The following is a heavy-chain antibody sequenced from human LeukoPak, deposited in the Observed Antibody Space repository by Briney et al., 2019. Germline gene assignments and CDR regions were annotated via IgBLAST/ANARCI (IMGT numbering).Heavy chain of an antibody. CDR3: VRGSRVYCGGDCYYY. V-gene: IGHV4-34*01. CDR1: GGSFSGYY. D-gene: IGHD2-21*02. CDR2: INPSGST. J-gene: IGHJ4*02. Sequence: SETLSLTCTVFGGSFSGYYWSWIPQPPDKGLEWIGEINPSGSTNYNPSLKTRVTISTDTSKNHYSLKLSSVTAADTGVYYCVRGSRVYCGGDCYYYWGQGTLVTVSS.